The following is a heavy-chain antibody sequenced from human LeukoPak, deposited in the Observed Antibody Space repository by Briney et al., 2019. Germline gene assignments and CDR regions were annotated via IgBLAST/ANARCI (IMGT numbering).Heavy chain of an antibody. Sequence: SQTLSLTCTVSGGSISSGGSFWSWIRQHLGKGLEWIGYIYYSGSTYYNPSLKSRATISVDTSKNQFSLQLSSVTAADTAVYYCARGSYTSFPYFDYWGQGTLVTVSS. V-gene: IGHV4-31*03. CDR2: IYYSGST. CDR1: GGSISSGGSF. J-gene: IGHJ4*02. CDR3: ARGSYTSFPYFDY. D-gene: IGHD3-10*01.